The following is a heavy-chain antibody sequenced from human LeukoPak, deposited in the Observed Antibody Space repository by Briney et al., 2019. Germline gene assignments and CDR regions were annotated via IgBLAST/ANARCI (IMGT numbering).Heavy chain of an antibody. V-gene: IGHV3-23*01. J-gene: IGHJ4*02. D-gene: IGHD6-19*01. CDR1: GFTSSSYA. CDR3: AKDHSSGWHAFDY. Sequence: PGGSLRLSCAASGFTSSSYAMSWVRQAPGKGLEWVSAISGSGGLTYYADSVNGRFTISRDNSKNMLYLQMNSLRAEDTAVYYCAKDHSSGWHAFDYWGQGTLVTVSS. CDR2: ISGSGGLT.